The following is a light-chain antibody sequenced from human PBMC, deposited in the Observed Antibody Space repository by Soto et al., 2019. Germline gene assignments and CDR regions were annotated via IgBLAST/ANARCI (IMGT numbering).Light chain of an antibody. J-gene: IGKJ2*01. CDR2: GAS. V-gene: IGKV3-20*01. CDR1: QSFTSNY. CDR3: QQYGSSPYT. Sequence: EIVLTQSPGTLSLSPGERAILSCRASQSFTSNYLAWYQQKPGQAPRLIIYGASSRATGIPDRFSGSGSGIEFTLIISGLETEDSAVYYCQQYGSSPYTFGQGNKLEIK.